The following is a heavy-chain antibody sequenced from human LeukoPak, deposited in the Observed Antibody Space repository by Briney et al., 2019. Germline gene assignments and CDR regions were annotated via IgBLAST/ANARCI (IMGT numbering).Heavy chain of an antibody. CDR1: GFTFSSYA. CDR3: AKDLRITMIVVAYPDY. Sequence: PGGSLRLSCAASGFTFSSYAMSWVRQAPGKGLEWVSAISGSGGSTYYADSVKGRFTISRDNSKNTLYLQMNSLRAEDTAVYYCAKDLRITMIVVAYPDYWGQGTLVTVSS. J-gene: IGHJ4*02. V-gene: IGHV3-23*01. D-gene: IGHD3-22*01. CDR2: ISGSGGST.